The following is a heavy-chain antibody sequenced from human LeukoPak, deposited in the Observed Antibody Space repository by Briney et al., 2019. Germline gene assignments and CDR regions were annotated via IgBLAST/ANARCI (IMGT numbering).Heavy chain of an antibody. V-gene: IGHV3-74*01. CDR1: GFTFSGHW. J-gene: IGHJ4*02. CDR2: INGDGSAT. D-gene: IGHD7-27*01. CDR3: ARDINWGQVTY. Sequence: GGSLRLSCAASGFTFSGHWMYWLRQAPGKGLAWVSRINGDGSATNYADSMEGRFTISRDNAKNIVYLQMNSLREDDTAIYYCARDINWGQVTYWGQGTLVTVS.